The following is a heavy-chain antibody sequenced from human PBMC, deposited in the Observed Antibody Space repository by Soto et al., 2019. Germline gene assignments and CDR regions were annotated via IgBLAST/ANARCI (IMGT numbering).Heavy chain of an antibody. Sequence: GASVKVSCKASGGTFSSYTISWVRQAPGQGLEWMGRIIPILGIANYAQKFQGRVTITADKSTSTAYMELGSLRSEDTAVYYCARDYRAYSGYDEGFDPWGQGTLVTVSS. D-gene: IGHD5-12*01. V-gene: IGHV1-69*04. CDR3: ARDYRAYSGYDEGFDP. J-gene: IGHJ5*02. CDR2: IIPILGIA. CDR1: GGTFSSYT.